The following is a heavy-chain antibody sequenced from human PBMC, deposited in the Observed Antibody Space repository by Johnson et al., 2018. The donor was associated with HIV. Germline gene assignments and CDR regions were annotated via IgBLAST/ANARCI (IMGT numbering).Heavy chain of an antibody. Sequence: VQLVESGGGLVKPGGSLRLSCTASGFNFSNAWMSWVRQAPGKGLAWVAVISYDGSNKFYADCMKGRFTISRDNSQNTLYLQMNSLRAEDTAVYYCARGRGDRELAGGAFDIWGQGTMVTVSS. V-gene: IGHV3-30*03. J-gene: IGHJ3*02. D-gene: IGHD2-8*02. CDR1: GFNFSNAW. CDR3: ARGRGDRELAGGAFDI. CDR2: ISYDGSNK.